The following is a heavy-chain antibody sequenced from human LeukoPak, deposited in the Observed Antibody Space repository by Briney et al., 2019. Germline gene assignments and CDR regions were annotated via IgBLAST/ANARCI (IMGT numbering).Heavy chain of an antibody. CDR1: GFTFSSFV. V-gene: IGHV3-30*18. CDR3: AKESCTMTNCLGD. Sequence: PGRSLRLSCAASGFTFSSFVMHWVRQAPGKGLEWVAVSSKDGSDKYYVDSVKGRFAISRDNSRNTLYLQMNSLRAEDTAVYFCAKESCTMTNCLGDWGQGTLVTVSS. J-gene: IGHJ4*02. CDR2: SSKDGSDK. D-gene: IGHD2-8*01.